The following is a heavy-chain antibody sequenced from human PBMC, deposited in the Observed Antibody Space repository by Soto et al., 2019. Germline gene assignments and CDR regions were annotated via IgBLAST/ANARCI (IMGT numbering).Heavy chain of an antibody. CDR3: ARGNTMVRGVIRTNWFDP. J-gene: IGHJ5*02. V-gene: IGHV4-34*01. Sequence: PSETLSLTCAVYGGSFSGYYWSWIRQPPGKGLEWIGEINHSGSTNYNPSLKSRVTISVDTSKNQFSLKLSSVTAADTAVYYCARGNTMVRGVIRTNWFDPWGQGTLVTVSS. D-gene: IGHD3-10*01. CDR2: INHSGST. CDR1: GGSFSGYY.